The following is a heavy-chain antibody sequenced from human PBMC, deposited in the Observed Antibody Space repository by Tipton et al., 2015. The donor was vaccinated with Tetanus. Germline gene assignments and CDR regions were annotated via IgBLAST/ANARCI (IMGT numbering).Heavy chain of an antibody. CDR2: IYYTALT. D-gene: IGHD1-26*01. CDR1: GASINAGGYL. V-gene: IGHV4-31*03. CDR3: ARGLPREPFYLDY. J-gene: IGHJ4*02. Sequence: TLSLTCTVSGASINAGGYLWTWVRHHPGKGLEWIGNIYYTALTSYTPSLNSRVTISIDTSKNHFSLNLTSVTAADTAVYFCARGLPREPFYLDYWGQGMQVTVSS.